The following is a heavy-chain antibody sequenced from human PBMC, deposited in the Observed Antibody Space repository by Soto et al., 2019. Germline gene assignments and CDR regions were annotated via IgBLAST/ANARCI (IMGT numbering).Heavy chain of an antibody. V-gene: IGHV3-30*18. D-gene: IGHD3-3*02. J-gene: IGHJ4*02. CDR1: GFNFRSLA. Sequence: QVQLVESGGGVVQPGKSLRLSCAVSGFNFRSLAVHWVRQAPGKGPEWVAAVSSDGMNVHYADSVKGRFTISRDDSETTVYLQLLSLSGDGTAMYYCAKGPISMMVVGYFAYWGQGTLLTVSS. CDR2: VSSDGMNV. CDR3: AKGPISMMVVGYFAY.